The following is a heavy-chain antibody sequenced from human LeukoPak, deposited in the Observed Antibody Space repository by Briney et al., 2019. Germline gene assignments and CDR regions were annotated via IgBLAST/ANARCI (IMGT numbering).Heavy chain of an antibody. J-gene: IGHJ4*02. V-gene: IGHV3-23*01. CDR2: ISGRGGST. CDR3: ARAFGLTDY. CDR1: RFISSSYA. D-gene: IGHD3/OR15-3a*01. Sequence: GGSLRLSCAAARFISSSYAMSWVSQPQGRGLEWVSGISGRGGSTYYADSVKGRFTISRDNAKNSLYLQMNSLRDEDTAVYYCARAFGLTDYWGQGTLVTVSS.